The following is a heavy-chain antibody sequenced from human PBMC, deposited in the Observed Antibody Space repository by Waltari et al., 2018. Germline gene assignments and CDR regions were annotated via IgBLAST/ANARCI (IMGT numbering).Heavy chain of an antibody. CDR1: GFTFSNYW. CDR3: AKGVSSWYSFGMDV. CDR2: INGDGTTA. V-gene: IGHV3-74*01. J-gene: IGHJ6*02. D-gene: IGHD6-13*01. Sequence: EVQLVESGGGLVQPGGSLRLSCAASGFTFSNYWMHWVRQAPGKGLVGVSRINGDGTTATYADSVRGRFTLSRDNAKNTLYLQVNNLRVEDTAIYYCAKGVSSWYSFGMDVWGQGTTVTVSS.